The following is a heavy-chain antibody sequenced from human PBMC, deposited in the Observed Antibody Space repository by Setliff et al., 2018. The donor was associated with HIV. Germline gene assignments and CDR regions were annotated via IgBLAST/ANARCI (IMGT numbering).Heavy chain of an antibody. CDR3: ARDDTVVRGHIDY. Sequence: SETLSLTCTVSGGSISSYYWSWIRQPPGKGLEWVGLIYYTGIPTYNPSLSSRVTISVDTSKNQFSLKLSSVTAADTAVYYGARDDTVVRGHIDYWGQGTLVTVSS. CDR1: GGSISSYY. J-gene: IGHJ4*02. CDR2: IYYTGIP. D-gene: IGHD3-10*01. V-gene: IGHV4-59*12.